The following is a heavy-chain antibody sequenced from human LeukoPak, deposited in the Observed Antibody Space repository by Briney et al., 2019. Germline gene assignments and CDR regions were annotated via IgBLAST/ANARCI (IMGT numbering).Heavy chain of an antibody. Sequence: EASVKVSCKASGYTFTSYGISWVRQAPGRGLEWMGWISAYNGNTNYAQKLQGRVTMTTVTSTSTAYMELRSLRSDDTAVYYCARRMAMYNWFDPWGQGTLVTVSS. V-gene: IGHV1-18*01. CDR1: GYTFTSYG. D-gene: IGHD5-24*01. J-gene: IGHJ5*02. CDR2: ISAYNGNT. CDR3: ARRMAMYNWFDP.